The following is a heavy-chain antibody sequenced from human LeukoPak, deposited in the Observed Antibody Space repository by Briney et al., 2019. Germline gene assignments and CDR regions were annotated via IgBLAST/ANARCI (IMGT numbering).Heavy chain of an antibody. V-gene: IGHV1-46*01. Sequence: ASVRVSCKASGYTFTDYYMHWVRQAPGQGLEWMGLINPSGGGTNYARKSQGRVTMTRDTSTSTLYMELSSLRSEDTDVYYCARELRGNWNALDSWGQGTLVTISS. CDR1: GYTFTDYY. CDR2: INPSGGGT. J-gene: IGHJ4*02. CDR3: ARELRGNWNALDS. D-gene: IGHD1-20*01.